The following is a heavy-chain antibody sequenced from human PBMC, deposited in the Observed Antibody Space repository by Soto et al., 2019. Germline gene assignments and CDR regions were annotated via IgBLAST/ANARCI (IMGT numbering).Heavy chain of an antibody. J-gene: IGHJ6*02. Sequence: QVTLKESGPVLVKPTETLTLTCTVSGFSLKNARVGMTWIRQPPGKALEWLAVIFSNDEKSYSTSLKSRLTISKDTSKSQVVLTMCNLDPLDTGTYFCARTLQQLHYYAMDVWGQGTTVTVSS. CDR2: IFSNDEK. V-gene: IGHV2-26*01. D-gene: IGHD6-13*01. CDR1: GFSLKNARVG. CDR3: ARTLQQLHYYAMDV.